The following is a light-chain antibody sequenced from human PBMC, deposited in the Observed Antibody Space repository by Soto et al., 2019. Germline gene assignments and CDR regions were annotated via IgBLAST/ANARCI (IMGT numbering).Light chain of an antibody. CDR1: QSINSW. CDR2: KAS. J-gene: IGKJ1*01. CDR3: QQYNTYSWT. Sequence: DIQMTQSPSTLSASVGDRVIITCRASQSINSWLAWYQQKPGKAPELLISKASSLQRGVPPRFSGSGSGTEFTRTISSLQPDDCATYYCQQYNTYSWTFGQGTKVEIK. V-gene: IGKV1-5*03.